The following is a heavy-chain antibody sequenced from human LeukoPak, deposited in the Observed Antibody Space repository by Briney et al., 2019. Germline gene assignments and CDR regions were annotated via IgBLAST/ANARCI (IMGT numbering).Heavy chain of an antibody. CDR2: IYYSGST. V-gene: IGHV4-59*01. CDR1: GGSISSYY. Sequence: KPSETLSLTCTVSGGSISSYYWSWIRQPPGKGLEWIGYIYYSGSTNYNPSLKSRVTISVDTSKNQFSLKLSSVTAADTAVYYCARERGGYYYGSGSYPHYFDYWGQGTLVTVSS. J-gene: IGHJ4*02. D-gene: IGHD3-10*01. CDR3: ARERGGYYYGSGSYPHYFDY.